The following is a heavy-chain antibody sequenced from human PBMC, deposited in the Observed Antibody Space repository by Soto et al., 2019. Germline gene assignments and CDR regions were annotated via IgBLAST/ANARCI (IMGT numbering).Heavy chain of an antibody. CDR2: MSTSGADI. Sequence: QLVESGGGLIQTGGSMRLSCIGSEYSFSSFEMNWVRQAPGKGLEWVSYMSTSGADIKYADSVKGRFTVSRDNSKNSLFLQMDSLRADDTAIYYCARTLWNWYFDLWGRGTLVTVSS. D-gene: IGHD2-21*01. J-gene: IGHJ2*01. CDR3: ARTLWNWYFDL. CDR1: EYSFSSFE. V-gene: IGHV3-48*03.